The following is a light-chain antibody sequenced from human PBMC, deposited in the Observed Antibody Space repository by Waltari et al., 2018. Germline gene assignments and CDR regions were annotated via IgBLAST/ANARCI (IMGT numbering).Light chain of an antibody. Sequence: DIVMTQTPLSLSVIPGQPASISCKSSQSLLHHEGTTYSYWYLQRPGQSPHLLIYEVSRRFSGVPDRFSGSGSGTDFTLKISRVEADDVGVYFCMQGKDLPLTFGGGTK. J-gene: IGKJ4*01. V-gene: IGKV2-29*02. CDR2: EVS. CDR1: QSLLHHEGTTY. CDR3: MQGKDLPLT.